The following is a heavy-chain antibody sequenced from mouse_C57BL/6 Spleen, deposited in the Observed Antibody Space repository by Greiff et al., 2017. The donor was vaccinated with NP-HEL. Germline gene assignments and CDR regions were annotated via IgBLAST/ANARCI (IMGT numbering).Heavy chain of an antibody. CDR1: GYTFTSYW. J-gene: IGHJ4*01. Sequence: QVQLKQPGAELVMPGASVKLSCKASGYTFTSYWMHWVKQRPGQGLEWIGEIDPSDSYTNYNQKFKGKSTLTVDKSSSTAYMQLSSLPSEDSAVYYCARALYDPRAMDYWGQGTSVTVSS. D-gene: IGHD2-12*01. CDR2: IDPSDSYT. V-gene: IGHV1-69*01. CDR3: ARALYDPRAMDY.